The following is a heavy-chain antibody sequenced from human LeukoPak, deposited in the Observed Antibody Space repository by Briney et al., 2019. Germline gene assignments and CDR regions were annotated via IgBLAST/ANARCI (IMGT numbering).Heavy chain of an antibody. J-gene: IGHJ4*02. D-gene: IGHD4-11*01. CDR3: ARGGSDYNNYAYPY. CDR1: GFNFGDHA. CDR2: IRSKLYGGSA. V-gene: IGHV3-49*04. Sequence: GGSLRLSCTTSGFNFGDHAMTWVRRARGKGLQGIGFIRSKLYGGSADYAGSVKGRFYMARVYSMRIVYLEMSSLRTDDTAVYFCARGGSDYNNYAYPYWGQGTLGTVPS.